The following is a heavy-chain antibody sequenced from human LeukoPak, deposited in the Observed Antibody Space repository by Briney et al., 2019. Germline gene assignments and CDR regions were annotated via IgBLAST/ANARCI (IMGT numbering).Heavy chain of an antibody. CDR3: AKGYSSGYGSPTTIDY. Sequence: GRSLRLSYAASGFTFSSYAMHWVRQAPGKGLEWVAVISYDGSNKYYADFVKGRFTISRDNSKNTLYLQVNSLRADDTTVYYCAKGYSSGYGSPTTIDYWGQGTLVTVSS. CDR1: GFTFSSYA. J-gene: IGHJ4*02. D-gene: IGHD3-22*01. CDR2: ISYDGSNK. V-gene: IGHV3-30*04.